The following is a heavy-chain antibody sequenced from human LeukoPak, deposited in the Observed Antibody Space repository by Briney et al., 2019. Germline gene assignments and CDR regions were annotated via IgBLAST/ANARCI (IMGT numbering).Heavy chain of an antibody. CDR2: IYYSGGT. Sequence: SETLSLTCTVSDGSISSSRYYWGWIRQTPGKGLEWIGRIYYSGGTYYNPSLKSPVSISVDSSKNQFSLKLGSVTAADTAVYYCARHGGLPAEIYAFDLWGQGTLVTVSS. CDR3: ARHGGLPAEIYAFDL. V-gene: IGHV4-39*01. J-gene: IGHJ3*01. CDR1: DGSISSSRYY. D-gene: IGHD3-16*01.